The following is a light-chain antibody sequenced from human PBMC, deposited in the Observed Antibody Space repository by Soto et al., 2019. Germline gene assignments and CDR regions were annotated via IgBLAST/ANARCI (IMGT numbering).Light chain of an antibody. CDR2: DAS. J-gene: IGKJ4*01. CDR3: QQYGSSPLT. Sequence: PSQRATLSCMASQSISTYLAWYQVKPGQAPRLLIYDASSRATGVPARFSGSGSGTDFTLTISRLEPEDFAVYYCQQYGSSPLTFGGGTKVDIK. V-gene: IGKV3-20*01. CDR1: QSISTY.